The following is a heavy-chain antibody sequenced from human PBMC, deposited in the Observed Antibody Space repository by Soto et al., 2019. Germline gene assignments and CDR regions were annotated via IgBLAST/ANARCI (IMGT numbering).Heavy chain of an antibody. V-gene: IGHV2-5*02. D-gene: IGHD2-2*02. CDR1: GFSLSTSGVG. Sequence: QITLKESGPTLVKPTQTLTLTCTFSGFSLSTSGVGVGWIRQPPGKALEWLALIYWDDDKRYSPSLKSRLTITKDTSKNQVVLTMTNMDPVDTATYYCAHTGPGYCISTSCHKRANWFDPWGQGTLVTVSS. J-gene: IGHJ5*02. CDR2: IYWDDDK. CDR3: AHTGPGYCISTSCHKRANWFDP.